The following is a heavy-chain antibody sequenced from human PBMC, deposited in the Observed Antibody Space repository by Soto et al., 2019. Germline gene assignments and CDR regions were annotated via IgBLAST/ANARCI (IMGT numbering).Heavy chain of an antibody. Sequence: GVSLRLSCAASGFTFSSYAMSWVRQAPGKGLEWGSAISGSGGSTYYADSVKGRFTISRDNAKNTLYLQMNSLRAEDPAVYSCAKGGADSIWGTPTLDYWGHGTLVTVSS. CDR2: ISGSGGST. CDR3: AKGGADSIWGTPTLDY. D-gene: IGHD1-26*01. J-gene: IGHJ4*01. CDR1: GFTFSSYA. V-gene: IGHV3-23*01.